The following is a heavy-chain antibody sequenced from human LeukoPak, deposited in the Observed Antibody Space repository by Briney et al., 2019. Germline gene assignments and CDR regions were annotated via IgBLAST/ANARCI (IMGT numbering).Heavy chain of an antibody. V-gene: IGHV1-2*02. CDR1: GYTFTGYY. CDR2: INPNSGGT. D-gene: IGHD3-10*01. CDR3: ARDSGSPGYYYGMDV. Sequence: ASVKVSCKASGYTFTGYYMHWVRQAPGQGLEWMGWINPNSGGTNYAQKFQGRVTMTGDTSISTAYMELSRLRSDDTAVYYCARDSGSPGYYYGMDVWGQGTTVTVSS. J-gene: IGHJ6*02.